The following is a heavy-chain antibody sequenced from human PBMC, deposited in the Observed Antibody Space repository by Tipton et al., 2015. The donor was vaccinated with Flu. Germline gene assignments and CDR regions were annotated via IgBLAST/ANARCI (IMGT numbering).Heavy chain of an antibody. J-gene: IGHJ6*02. CDR1: GGLVNSGSYY. CDR2: VYHTGST. V-gene: IGHV4-61*01. CDR3: AGATPPYYYGMDV. D-gene: IGHD5-12*01. Sequence: TLSLTCIVSGGLVNSGSYYWSWIRQSPGKGLEWIGYVYHTGSTNYNPSLKSRLSISIDRSKNQFSLKLRSVTAADTAEYFCAGATPPYYYGMDVWGRGTTVTVS.